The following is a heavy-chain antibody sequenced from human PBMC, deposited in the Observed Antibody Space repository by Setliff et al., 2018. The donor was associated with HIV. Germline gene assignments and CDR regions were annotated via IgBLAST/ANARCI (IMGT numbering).Heavy chain of an antibody. Sequence: SETLSLTCAVSGYSISSGYYWGWIRQPPGKGLEWIGSIYHSGSTYYNPSLKSRVTISVDTSKNQFSLKLSSVTAADTAVYYCARRSVTYYYDSSGYYDGAFEIWGQGTMVTVSS. V-gene: IGHV4-38-2*01. D-gene: IGHD3-22*01. CDR2: IYHSGST. J-gene: IGHJ3*02. CDR3: ARRSVTYYYDSSGYYDGAFEI. CDR1: GYSISSGYY.